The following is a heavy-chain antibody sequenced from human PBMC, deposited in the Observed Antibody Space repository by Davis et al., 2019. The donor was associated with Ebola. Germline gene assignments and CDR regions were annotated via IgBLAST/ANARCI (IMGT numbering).Heavy chain of an antibody. V-gene: IGHV4-34*01. CDR3: ARRSGSHWPPDY. D-gene: IGHD3-3*01. CDR1: GGSVTGYY. Sequence: PSETLSLTCAVYGGSVTGYYWSWIRQPPGKGLEWIGEITQSEITTYNASLTSRVTIPVDTSQNQVSLKVRSVTVADTAVYFCARRSGSHWPPDYWGQGTLVTVSS. J-gene: IGHJ4*02. CDR2: ITQSEIT.